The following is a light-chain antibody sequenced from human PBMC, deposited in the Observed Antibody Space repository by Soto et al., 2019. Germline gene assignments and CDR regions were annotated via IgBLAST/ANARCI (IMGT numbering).Light chain of an antibody. V-gene: IGKV1-5*03. J-gene: IGKJ1*01. CDR1: QSISSW. Sequence: DIQMTQSPSTLSASVGDRVTITCRASQSISSWLAWYQQKPGKAPKLLIYKASTLKSGVPSRFSGSGSGTEFTLTISSLQPDDFATYYCQQYNNWPRTFGQGTKVDI. CDR3: QQYNNWPRT. CDR2: KAS.